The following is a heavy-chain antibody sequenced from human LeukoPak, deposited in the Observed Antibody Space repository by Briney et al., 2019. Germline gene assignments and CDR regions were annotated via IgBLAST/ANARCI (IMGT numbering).Heavy chain of an antibody. CDR3: ARATFRGAVLRFDP. V-gene: IGHV3-7*01. CDR2: IKQDGSEK. Sequence: GGSLRLSCAASGFTFSSYWMSWVRQAPGKGLEWVANIKQDGSEKYYVDSVKGRFTISRDNSKNTLYLQMNSLRAEDTAVYYCARATFRGAVLRFDPWGQGTLVTVSS. D-gene: IGHD3-10*01. CDR1: GFTFSSYW. J-gene: IGHJ5*02.